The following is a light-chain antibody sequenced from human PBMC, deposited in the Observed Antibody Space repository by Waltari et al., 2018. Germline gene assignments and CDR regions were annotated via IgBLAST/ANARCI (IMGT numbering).Light chain of an antibody. V-gene: IGKV3-11*01. Sequence: EVVLTQSPVTLSLAAGERATLSCRASESVSNYLAWYQQKPGQSPRLLILDTSKRATGIPARFSGSGYGTDFTLTINNLEAEDFALYYCQQGSILPLTFGGGTKVEI. CDR1: ESVSNY. J-gene: IGKJ4*01. CDR3: QQGSILPLT. CDR2: DTS.